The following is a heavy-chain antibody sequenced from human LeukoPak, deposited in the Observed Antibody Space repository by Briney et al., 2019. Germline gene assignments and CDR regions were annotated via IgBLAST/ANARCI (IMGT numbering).Heavy chain of an antibody. D-gene: IGHD2-15*01. CDR2: IYHSGST. CDR1: GGSISSGGYS. J-gene: IGHJ2*01. CDR3: ARVGYCSGGSCYRDYWYFDL. Sequence: SETLSLTCAVSGGSISSGGYSWSWIRQPPGTGLEWIGYIYHSGSTYYNPSLKSRVTISVDRSKNQFSLKLSSVTAADTAVYYCARVGYCSGGSCYRDYWYFDLWGRGTLVTVSS. V-gene: IGHV4-30-2*01.